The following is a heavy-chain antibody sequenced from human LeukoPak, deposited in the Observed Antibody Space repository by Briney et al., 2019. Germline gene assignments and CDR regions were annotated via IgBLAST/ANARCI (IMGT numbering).Heavy chain of an antibody. D-gene: IGHD6-6*01. CDR2: IYYSGST. V-gene: IGHV4-59*01. J-gene: IGHJ5*01. CDR1: GGSISSYY. CDR3: ARHFDSSSSFCFDC. Sequence: SETLSLTCTVSGGSISSYYWSWIRQPPGKGLEWIGYIYYSGSTNYNPSLKSRVTISVDTSKNQFSLKLSSVTAADTAVYYCARHFDSSSSFCFDCWGQGTLVTVSS.